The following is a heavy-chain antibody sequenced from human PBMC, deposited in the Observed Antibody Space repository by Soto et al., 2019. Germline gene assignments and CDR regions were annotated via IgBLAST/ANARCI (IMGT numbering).Heavy chain of an antibody. CDR1: GGSVSSGSYY. CDR2: IYYSGST. D-gene: IGHD3-10*01. Sequence: PSETLTLTCTVSGGSVSSGSYYWSWIRQPPGKGLEWIGYIYYSGSTNYNPSLKSRVTISVDTSKNQFPLKLSSVTAADTAVYYCARVVGDPDSYYYYYYVLDVWGKGTTVPVSS. V-gene: IGHV4-61*01. J-gene: IGHJ6*04. CDR3: ARVVGDPDSYYYYYYVLDV.